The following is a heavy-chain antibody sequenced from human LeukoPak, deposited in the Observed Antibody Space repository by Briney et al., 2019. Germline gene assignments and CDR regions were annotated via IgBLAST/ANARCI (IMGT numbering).Heavy chain of an antibody. J-gene: IGHJ5*02. Sequence: PGGSLRLSCGASGFTFSSRTMNWVRQAPGKGLEWVSTITNDGVATYYADSVRGRFTVSRDNSRNTLYLQMNSLRVEDTAVYYCAPRGIGGVDRFDPWGQGTLVTVSS. V-gene: IGHV3-23*01. CDR3: APRGIGGVDRFDP. D-gene: IGHD2-8*02. CDR1: GFTFSSRT. CDR2: ITNDGVAT.